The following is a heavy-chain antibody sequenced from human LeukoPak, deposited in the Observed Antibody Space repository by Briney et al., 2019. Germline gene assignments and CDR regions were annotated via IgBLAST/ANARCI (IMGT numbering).Heavy chain of an antibody. CDR1: GFTFSSYS. J-gene: IGHJ6*02. Sequence: GGSLRVSCAASGFTFSSYSMNWVRQAPGKGLEWVSSISSSSSYIYYADSVKGRFTISRDNAKNSLYLQMNSLRAEDTAVYYCARVSSGWYGYYYYGMDVWGQGTTVTVSS. CDR3: ARVSSGWYGYYYYGMDV. CDR2: ISSSSSYI. V-gene: IGHV3-21*01. D-gene: IGHD6-19*01.